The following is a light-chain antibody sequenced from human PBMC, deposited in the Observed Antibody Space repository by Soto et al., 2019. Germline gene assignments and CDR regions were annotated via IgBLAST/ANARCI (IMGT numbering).Light chain of an antibody. CDR1: SSDVGGYNH. V-gene: IGLV2-14*01. CDR3: SSYTSSSTYVV. CDR2: DVS. Sequence: QSALTQPASVSGSTGQSITISCTGASSDVGGYNHVSWYQQHPGKAPKLMIYDVSNQPSGVSNRFSGSKSGNTASLTISGLQAEDEPDYYCSSYTSSSTYVVFGGGTKLTV. J-gene: IGLJ2*01.